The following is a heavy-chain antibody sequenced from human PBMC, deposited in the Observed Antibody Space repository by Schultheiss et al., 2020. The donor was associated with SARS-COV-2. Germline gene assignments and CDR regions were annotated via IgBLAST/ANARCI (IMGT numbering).Heavy chain of an antibody. CDR3: ARNTAAAGFDY. V-gene: IGHV4-61*08. J-gene: IGHJ4*02. CDR1: GGSISSGGYS. CDR2: IYSSGST. Sequence: SETLSLTCAVSGGSISSGGYSWSWIRQPPGKGLEWIGYIYSSGSTNYNPSLKSRVTISVDTSKNQFSLKLSSVTAADTAVYYCARNTAAAGFDYWGQGTLVTVSS. D-gene: IGHD6-13*01.